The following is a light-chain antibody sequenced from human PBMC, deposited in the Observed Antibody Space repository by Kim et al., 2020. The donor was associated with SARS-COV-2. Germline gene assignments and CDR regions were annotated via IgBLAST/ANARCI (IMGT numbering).Light chain of an antibody. CDR2: GAS. CDR1: QSVSSGY. CDR3: QQYGSSST. V-gene: IGKV3-20*01. Sequence: LSPGERATLTCRASQSVSSGYLAWYQQKPGQAPRLLIYGASSRATGIPDRFSGSGSGTDFTLTISRLEPEDFAVYYCQQYGSSSTFGQGTRLEIK. J-gene: IGKJ5*01.